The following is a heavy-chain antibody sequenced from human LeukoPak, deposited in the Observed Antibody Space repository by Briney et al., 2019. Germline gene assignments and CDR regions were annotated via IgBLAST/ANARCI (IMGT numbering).Heavy chain of an antibody. J-gene: IGHJ4*02. D-gene: IGHD5-24*01. CDR2: IYYSGST. V-gene: IGHV4-59*01. CDR1: GGSISGYY. Sequence: SGTLSLTCAVSGGSISGYYWSWIRQPPGKGLEWIGYIYYSGSTNYNPSLKSRVTISVDTSKNQFSLKLNSVTAADTAVYYCARGAAITYWGQGTLVTVSS. CDR3: ARGAAITY.